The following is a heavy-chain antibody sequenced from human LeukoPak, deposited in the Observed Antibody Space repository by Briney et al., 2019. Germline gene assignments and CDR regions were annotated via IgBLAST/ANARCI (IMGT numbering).Heavy chain of an antibody. J-gene: IGHJ1*01. D-gene: IGHD5-24*01. Sequence: GGALRLSCAGSGYTFDDYGMRWVRQAPGKGLEWVAGINWNGGSTGYAASVKGRCTISRDNAKNALYLEINSLRAEDTAFYYCARLGRDAYTYGAAYWGQGTLVTVSS. CDR3: ARLGRDAYTYGAAY. CDR1: GYTFDDYG. V-gene: IGHV3-20*04. CDR2: INWNGGST.